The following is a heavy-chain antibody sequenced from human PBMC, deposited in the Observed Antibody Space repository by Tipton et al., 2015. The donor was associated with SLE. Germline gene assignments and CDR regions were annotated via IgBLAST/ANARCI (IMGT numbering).Heavy chain of an antibody. CDR3: ATDYLPGYSSGWSGYFDY. V-gene: IGHV3-30*02. CDR2: IRYDGSNE. D-gene: IGHD6-19*01. Sequence: SLRLSCAASGFTFSSYGMHWVRQAPGKGLEWVAFIRYDGSNEYYADSVKGRFTISRDNSKKTLYLQMNSLRAEDTAVYYCATDYLPGYSSGWSGYFDYWGQGTLVTVSS. CDR1: GFTFSSYG. J-gene: IGHJ4*02.